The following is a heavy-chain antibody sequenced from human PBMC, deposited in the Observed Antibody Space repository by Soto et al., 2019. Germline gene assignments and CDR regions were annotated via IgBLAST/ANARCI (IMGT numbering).Heavy chain of an antibody. CDR2: IFSNDEK. J-gene: IGHJ6*02. Sequence: QVTLKESGPLLVKPTETLTLTCTVSGFSLSNARLGVRWFRQPPGKALEWLAHIFSNDEKSYSTSLKSRLTISKDSSKSQVVLTMTNMDPVDTATYYCALVVITTYYYYGMDVWGQGTTVTVSS. CDR3: ALVVITTYYYYGMDV. CDR1: GFSLSNARLG. D-gene: IGHD3-22*01. V-gene: IGHV2-26*01.